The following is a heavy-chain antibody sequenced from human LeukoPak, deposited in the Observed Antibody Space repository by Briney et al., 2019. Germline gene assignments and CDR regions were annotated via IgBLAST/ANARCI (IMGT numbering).Heavy chain of an antibody. D-gene: IGHD6-13*01. CDR1: GFTFSRYG. CDR3: ARQQQLAYFDY. V-gene: IGHV3-33*01. CDR2: IWYDGSNR. J-gene: IGHJ4*02. Sequence: GGSLRLSCAASGFTFSRYGMHWVRQAPGKGLEWVAVIWYDGSNRYYADSVKGRFTISRDNSKNTPYLQMNSLRAEDTAVYYCARQQQLAYFDYWGQGTLVTVSS.